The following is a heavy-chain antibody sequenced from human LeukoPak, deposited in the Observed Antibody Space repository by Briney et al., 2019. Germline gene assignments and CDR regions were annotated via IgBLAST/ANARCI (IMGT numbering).Heavy chain of an antibody. D-gene: IGHD3-22*01. V-gene: IGHV4-4*07. Sequence: SETLSLTCTVSGVSISSYYWSWIRQPAGKGLEWIGRIYTSGSTNYNPSLKSRVTMSVDTSKNQFSLKLSSVTAAHTAVYYCARGSYYYNYDRGGYEGTGFDYWGQGTLVTVSS. CDR1: GVSISSYY. CDR2: IYTSGST. J-gene: IGHJ4*02. CDR3: ARGSYYYNYDRGGYEGTGFDY.